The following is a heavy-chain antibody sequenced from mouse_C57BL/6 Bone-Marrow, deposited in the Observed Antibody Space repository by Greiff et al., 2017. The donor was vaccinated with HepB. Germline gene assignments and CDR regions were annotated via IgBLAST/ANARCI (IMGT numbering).Heavy chain of an antibody. V-gene: IGHV2-2*01. Sequence: VQLQQSVPGLVQPSQSLSITCTVSGFSLTSYGVHWVRQSPGKGLEWLGVIWSGGSTDYNAAFISRLSISKDNSKSQVFFKMNSLQADDTAIYYCARERRTGFAYWGQGTLVTVSA. J-gene: IGHJ3*01. CDR1: GFSLTSYG. CDR3: ARERRTGFAY. CDR2: IWSGGST.